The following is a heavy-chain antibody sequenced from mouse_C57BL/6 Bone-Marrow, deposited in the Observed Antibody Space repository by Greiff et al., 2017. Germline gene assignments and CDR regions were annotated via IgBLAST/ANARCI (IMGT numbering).Heavy chain of an antibody. V-gene: IGHV2-6*01. Sequence: QVQLKESGPGLVAPSQSLSITCTVSGFSLTSYGVDWVRQSPGKGLEWLGVIWGVGSTNYNSALKSRLSISKDNSKSQVFLKMNSLQTDDTAMYYCATSNYYGSSLCAYWGQGTLVTVSA. D-gene: IGHD1-1*01. CDR3: ATSNYYGSSLCAY. CDR1: GFSLTSYG. CDR2: IWGVGST. J-gene: IGHJ3*01.